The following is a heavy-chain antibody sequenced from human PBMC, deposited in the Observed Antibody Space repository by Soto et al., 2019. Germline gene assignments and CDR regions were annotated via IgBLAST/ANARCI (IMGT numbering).Heavy chain of an antibody. CDR2: INPNSGGT. J-gene: IGHJ4*02. CDR1: GYTFTGYY. Sequence: GASVKVSCKASGYTFTGYYMHWVRQAPGQGLEWMGWINPNSGGTNHAQKFQGWVTMTRDTSISTAYMELSRLRSDDTAVYYCARGSLQAYDFWSGYYGLFDYWGQGTLVTVST. D-gene: IGHD3-3*01. CDR3: ARGSLQAYDFWSGYYGLFDY. V-gene: IGHV1-2*04.